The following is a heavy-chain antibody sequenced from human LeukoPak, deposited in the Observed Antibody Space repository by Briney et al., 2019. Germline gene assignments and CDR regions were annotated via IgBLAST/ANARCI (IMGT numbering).Heavy chain of an antibody. Sequence: PGGSLRLSCTASGFTFGDYAMSWVRQAPGKGLEWVGFIRSKAYGGTTEYAASMKGRFTISRDDSKSIAYLQMNSLKTEDTAVYYCTRDPPYYDFWSGYYNYWGQGTLVTVSS. CDR3: TRDPPYYDFWSGYYNY. D-gene: IGHD3-3*01. CDR2: IRSKAYGGTT. J-gene: IGHJ4*02. V-gene: IGHV3-49*04. CDR1: GFTFGDYA.